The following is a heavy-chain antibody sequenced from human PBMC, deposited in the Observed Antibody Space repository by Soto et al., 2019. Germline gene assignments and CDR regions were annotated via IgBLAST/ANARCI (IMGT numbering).Heavy chain of an antibody. V-gene: IGHV4-30-4*01. CDR2: IYYSGST. CDR1: GGSISSGDYY. CDR3: ARGGRMVVRWYFDL. J-gene: IGHJ2*01. Sequence: QVQLQESGPGLVKPSQTLSLTCTVSGGSISSGDYYWSWIRQPPGKGLEWLGYIYYSGSTYYNPSLKGRVTISVDTSNNQFSLKLSSVTAADTAVYYCARGGRMVVRWYFDLWGRGTLVTVSS. D-gene: IGHD6-6*01.